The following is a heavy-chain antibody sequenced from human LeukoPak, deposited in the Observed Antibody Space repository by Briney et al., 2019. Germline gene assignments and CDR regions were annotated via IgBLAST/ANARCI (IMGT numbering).Heavy chain of an antibody. J-gene: IGHJ6*03. D-gene: IGHD2-15*01. CDR3: ARQDLYYYYMDV. Sequence: PSETLSLTCTVSGGSISSYYWSWVRQPPGEGLEWIGYIYYSGSTNYNPSLKSRVTISVDTSKNQFSLKLSSVTAADTAVYYCARQDLYYYYMDVWGKGTTVTISS. V-gene: IGHV4-59*01. CDR1: GGSISSYY. CDR2: IYYSGST.